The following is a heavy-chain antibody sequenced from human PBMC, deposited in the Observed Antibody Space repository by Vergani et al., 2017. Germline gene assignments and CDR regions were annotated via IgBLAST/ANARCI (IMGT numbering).Heavy chain of an antibody. CDR1: GDTFTNYA. CDR3: ARSGYDFWSGYYPYFDY. D-gene: IGHD3-3*01. V-gene: IGHV1-69*06. CDR2: IIPIFATA. J-gene: IGHJ4*02. Sequence: QVQLVQSGAEVKKPGSSVKVSCKASGDTFTNYAISWVRQAPGQGLEWMGGIIPIFATANYAQKFQGRVTITADKSTSTAYMELSSLRSEDTAVYYCARSGYDFWSGYYPYFDYWGQGTLVTVSS.